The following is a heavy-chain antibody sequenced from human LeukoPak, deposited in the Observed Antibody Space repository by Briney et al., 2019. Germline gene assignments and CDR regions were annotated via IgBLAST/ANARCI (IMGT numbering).Heavy chain of an antibody. J-gene: IGHJ4*02. CDR3: ARDRGYSRSHFDY. CDR1: GYTFTDYY. CDR2: INPNSGGT. Sequence: ASVKVSCKTSGYTFTDYYMHWVRQAPGQGLEWMGWINPNSGGTNYAQKFQGRVTMTRDTSISTAYMELSSLRSDDTAVYYCARDRGYSRSHFDYWGQGTLVTVSS. D-gene: IGHD6-13*01. V-gene: IGHV1-2*02.